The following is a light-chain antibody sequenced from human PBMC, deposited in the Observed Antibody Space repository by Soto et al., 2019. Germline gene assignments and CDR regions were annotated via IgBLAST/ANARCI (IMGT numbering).Light chain of an antibody. CDR3: QTWGTDVV. CDR2: VNSDGSH. Sequence: QPVLTQSPSASASLGASVNLTCTLISGHNTYPIAWHQQQPEKGPRFLMKVNSDGSHIKGDGTPDRFSGSSSGAERYLTISSLLSEDEADYYCQTWGTDVVFGGGTKVTVL. J-gene: IGLJ2*01. CDR1: SGHNTYP. V-gene: IGLV4-69*01.